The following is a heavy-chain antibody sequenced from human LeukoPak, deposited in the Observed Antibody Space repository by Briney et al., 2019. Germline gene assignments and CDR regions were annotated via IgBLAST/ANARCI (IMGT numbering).Heavy chain of an antibody. Sequence: KPSETLSLTCTVSGDSLGSGSYYWGWIRQPPGKGLEWIGTIYYSGSTYYNPSLRSRLTISVDTSKSQFSLRLGSVTAADTAVYHCARAKSGWYYFDYWGQGTLVTVSS. D-gene: IGHD6-19*01. CDR2: IYYSGST. CDR1: GDSLGSGSYY. V-gene: IGHV4-39*07. J-gene: IGHJ4*02. CDR3: ARAKSGWYYFDY.